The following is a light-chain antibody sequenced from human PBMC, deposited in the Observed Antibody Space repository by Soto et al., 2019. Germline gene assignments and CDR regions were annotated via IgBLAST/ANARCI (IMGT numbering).Light chain of an antibody. J-gene: IGKJ1*01. CDR1: QSIRSH. V-gene: IGKV3-15*01. Sequence: IVMTQSPATLSVSPGERATLSCRASQSIRSHLAWYQLRPGQAPRVLIYASSTRATGVPARFSGSGSGTEFTLKISRLQSENFTVYYCQQYNIWPEWMVGQGTKLDSK. CDR2: ASS. CDR3: QQYNIWPEWM.